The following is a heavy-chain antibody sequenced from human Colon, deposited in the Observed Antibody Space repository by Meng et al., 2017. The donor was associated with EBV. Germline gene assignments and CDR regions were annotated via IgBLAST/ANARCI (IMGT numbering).Heavy chain of an antibody. D-gene: IGHD5-12*01. CDR2: IYYSGST. CDR1: GGSISSGDYY. CDR3: ARDRGGLGAFDY. J-gene: IGHJ4*02. V-gene: IGHV4-30-4*01. Sequence: QAHLQDSGPGLVKPSQTLSLTCTVSGGSISSGDYYWSWIRQPPGKGLEWIGYIYYSGSTYYNPSLKSRVTISVDTSKNQFSLKLSSVTAADTAVYYCARDRGGLGAFDYWGQGTLVTVSS.